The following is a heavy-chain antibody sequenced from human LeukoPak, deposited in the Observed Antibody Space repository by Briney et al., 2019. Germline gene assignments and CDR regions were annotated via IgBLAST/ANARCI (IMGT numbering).Heavy chain of an antibody. CDR3: ARVPGTMVRGVITPFDY. Sequence: SETLSLTRAVYGGSFSDYFWGWIRQPPGKGLEWIGEINHNGGTYYNPSLKSRVTVSIDTSKKQFSLKVNSVTAADTAVYYCARVPGTMVRGVITPFDYWGQGTLVTVSS. V-gene: IGHV4-34*01. CDR2: INHNGGT. D-gene: IGHD3-10*01. CDR1: GGSFSDYF. J-gene: IGHJ4*02.